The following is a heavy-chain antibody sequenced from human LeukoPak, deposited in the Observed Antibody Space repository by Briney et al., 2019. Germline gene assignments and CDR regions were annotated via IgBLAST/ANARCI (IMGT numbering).Heavy chain of an antibody. CDR1: GFTFSSYG. V-gene: IGHV3-48*01. J-gene: IGHJ4*02. D-gene: IGHD5-18*01. CDR3: ARASFLQTAMVTGASDY. CDR2: ISSSSSTI. Sequence: GGSLRLSCAASGFTFSSYGMSWVRQAPGKGLEWVSYISSSSSTIYYADSVKGRFTISRDNAKNSLYLQMNSLRAEDTAVYYCARASFLQTAMVTGASDYWGQGTLVTVSS.